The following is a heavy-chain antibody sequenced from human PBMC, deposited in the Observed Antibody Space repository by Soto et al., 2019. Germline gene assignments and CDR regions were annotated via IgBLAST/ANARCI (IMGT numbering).Heavy chain of an antibody. J-gene: IGHJ5*02. Sequence: TLFLTCTVSGGSIRTGGYYWSWIRQHPGKGLEWLGYIYYTGRTYYNPSLKNRLTMSVGMSKSQFSLKLTSLTAADTAVYYCAKDPSPQPTTVVTPGWFDPWGQGILVTVSS. CDR2: IYYTGRT. CDR3: AKDPSPQPTTVVTPGWFDP. D-gene: IGHD4-17*01. V-gene: IGHV4-31*03. CDR1: GGSIRTGGYY.